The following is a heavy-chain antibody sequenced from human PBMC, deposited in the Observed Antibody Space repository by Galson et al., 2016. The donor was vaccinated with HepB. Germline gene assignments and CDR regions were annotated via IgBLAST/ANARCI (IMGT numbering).Heavy chain of an antibody. V-gene: IGHV3-30*04. J-gene: IGHJ6*02. CDR2: VSYDGRNK. CDR1: GFTFSGNS. CDR3: VSRRWLQVMDV. D-gene: IGHD5-24*01. Sequence: SLRLSCAASGFTFSGNSVYWVRQAPGKGLEWVAVVSYDGRNKYYTDSVKGRFTISRDNPKNTLYLQMKRLRAEDTAVDYCVSRRWLQVMDVWGQGTTVIVSS.